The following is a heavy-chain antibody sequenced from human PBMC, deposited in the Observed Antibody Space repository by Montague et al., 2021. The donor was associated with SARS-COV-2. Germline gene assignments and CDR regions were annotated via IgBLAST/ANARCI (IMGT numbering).Heavy chain of an antibody. CDR1: GDSLSTYNW. Sequence: SETLSLTCVVSGDSLSTYNWWTWVRLPPGKGLEWVGGIYHTGSTKYKPSLKSRVSMSVDKSCTQFSLRLTSVTAADTAIYYCARKGSGGSDLAYSGQRTLVTVSS. CDR3: ARKGSGGSDLAY. J-gene: IGHJ4*02. D-gene: IGHD3-10*01. CDR2: IYHTGST. V-gene: IGHV4-4*02.